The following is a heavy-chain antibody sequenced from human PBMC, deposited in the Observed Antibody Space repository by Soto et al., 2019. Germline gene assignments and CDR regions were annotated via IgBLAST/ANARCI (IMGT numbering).Heavy chain of an antibody. CDR3: ARAATGRGGYCSGGSCTYNWFDP. V-gene: IGHV3-30-3*01. D-gene: IGHD2-15*01. Sequence: QVQLVESGGGVVQPGRSLRLSCAASGFTFSSYAMHWVRQAPGKGLEGVAVISYDGSNKYYADSVKGRFTISRDNSKNTLYLQMNSLRAEDTAVYYCARAATGRGGYCSGGSCTYNWFDPWGQGTLVTVSS. CDR1: GFTFSSYA. CDR2: ISYDGSNK. J-gene: IGHJ5*02.